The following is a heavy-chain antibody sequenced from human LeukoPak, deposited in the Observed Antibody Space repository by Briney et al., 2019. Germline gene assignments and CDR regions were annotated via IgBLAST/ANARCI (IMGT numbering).Heavy chain of an antibody. D-gene: IGHD5-12*01. CDR1: GGTFSSYA. J-gene: IGHJ4*02. CDR3: AGGKAIVATYSSTYFDY. CDR2: IIPIFGTA. Sequence: SVKVSCKASGGTFSSYAISWVRQAPGQGLEWMGRIIPIFGTANYAQKFQGRVTITTGESTSTAYIELSSLRSEDTAVYYCAGGKAIVATYSSTYFDYWGQGTLVTVSS. V-gene: IGHV1-69*05.